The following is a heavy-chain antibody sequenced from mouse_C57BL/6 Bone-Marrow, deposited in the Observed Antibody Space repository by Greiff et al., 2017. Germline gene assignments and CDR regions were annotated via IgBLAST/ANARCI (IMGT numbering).Heavy chain of an antibody. D-gene: IGHD2-4*01. J-gene: IGHJ2*01. Sequence: VKVVESGPELVKPGASVKISCKASGYTFTDYYLNWVKQRPGQGLEWIGWIFPGSGSTYYNEKFKGKATLTVDKSSSTAYMLLSSLTSEDSAVYFCAKGYDYDFDYWGQGTTLTVSS. CDR2: IFPGSGST. CDR1: GYTFTDYY. CDR3: AKGYDYDFDY. V-gene: IGHV1-75*01.